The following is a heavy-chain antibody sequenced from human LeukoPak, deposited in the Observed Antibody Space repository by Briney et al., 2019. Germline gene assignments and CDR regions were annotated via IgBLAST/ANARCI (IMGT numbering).Heavy chain of an antibody. D-gene: IGHD3-9*01. CDR3: AATQRYFDWLSHFDY. J-gene: IGHJ4*02. CDR2: SDPEDGET. CDR1: GYTLTELS. Sequence: ASVKVSCKVSGYTLTELSMHWVRQAPGKGLEWMGGSDPEDGETIYAQKFQGRVTMTEDTSTDTAYMELSSLRSEDTAVYYCAATQRYFDWLSHFDYWGQGTLVTVSS. V-gene: IGHV1-24*01.